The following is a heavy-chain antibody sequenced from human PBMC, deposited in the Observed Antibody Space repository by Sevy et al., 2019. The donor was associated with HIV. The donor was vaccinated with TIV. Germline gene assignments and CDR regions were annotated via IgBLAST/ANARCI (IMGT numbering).Heavy chain of an antibody. Sequence: ASVKVSCKASGDTFSTYDINWVRQAPGQGLEWMGWMSPKSGSTGFAQKFQGRLTMTRDNSINTAYMELSSLSSEDTAVYYCASGGSGDVWNYGYYYYGMDVWGQGTTVTVSS. J-gene: IGHJ6*02. CDR1: GDTFSTYD. V-gene: IGHV1-8*02. CDR2: MSPKSGST. CDR3: ASGGSGDVWNYGYYYYGMDV. D-gene: IGHD3-3*01.